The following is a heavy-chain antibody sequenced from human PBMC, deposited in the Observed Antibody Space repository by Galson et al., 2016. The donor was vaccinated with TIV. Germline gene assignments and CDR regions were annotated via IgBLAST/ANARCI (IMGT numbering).Heavy chain of an antibody. J-gene: IGHJ4*02. CDR3: AQFVRKCGMTRCYGDHVDY. Sequence: SVKASCKASGHTFTSYDMNWVRQAPGQGLEWMGWMNPNSGNTGYTQKFQGRVTMTRDTSVSTAYMELTNLRSEDTAVYFCAQFVRKCGMTRCYGDHVDYWGQGTLVTVSS. D-gene: IGHD2-2*01. CDR1: GHTFTSYD. V-gene: IGHV1-8*01. CDR2: MNPNSGNT.